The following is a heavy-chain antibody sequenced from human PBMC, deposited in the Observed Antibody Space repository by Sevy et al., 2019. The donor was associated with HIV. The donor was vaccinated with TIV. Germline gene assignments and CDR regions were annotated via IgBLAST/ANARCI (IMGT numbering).Heavy chain of an antibody. D-gene: IGHD5-12*01. J-gene: IGHJ4*02. CDR3: ARGLATADTPEYYFDS. V-gene: IGHV3-49*03. CDR1: GFTFHDYA. CDR2: ITRNSYEAYGGTT. Sequence: GGSLRLSCTTSGFTFHDYASSWFRQAPGKGLEWVAFITRNSYEAYGGTTGYAASVKGRFIISRDDSKSIAYLQMNSLKTEDSAVYYCARGLATADTPEYYFDSWGQGTLVTVSS.